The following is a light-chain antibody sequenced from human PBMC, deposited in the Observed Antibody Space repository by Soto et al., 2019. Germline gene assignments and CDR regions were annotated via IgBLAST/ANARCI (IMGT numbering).Light chain of an antibody. J-gene: IGLJ3*02. CDR1: SSDIGDYTH. CDR3: GSYTSATTWV. V-gene: IGLV2-14*01. CDR2: EVS. Sequence: QSALTQPASVSGSPGQSITISCTGTSSDIGDYTHVSWYQQHPGKAPKLIIYEVSDRPSGVSNRFSGSKSGNTASLTISGLQTEDEADYYCGSYTSATTWVFGGGTKVTVL.